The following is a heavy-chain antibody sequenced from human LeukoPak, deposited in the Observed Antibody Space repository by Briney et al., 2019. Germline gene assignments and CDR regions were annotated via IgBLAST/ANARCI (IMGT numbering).Heavy chain of an antibody. Sequence: QPGGSLRLSCAASGFTFSSYGMHWVRQAPGKGLEWVAVIWYDGSNKYYADSVKGRFTISRDNSKNTLYLQMNSLRAEDTAVYYCARGRDVGGYCSSTSCYPFDYWGQGTLVTVSS. J-gene: IGHJ4*02. CDR1: GFTFSSYG. CDR3: ARGRDVGGYCSSTSCYPFDY. V-gene: IGHV3-33*01. D-gene: IGHD2-2*01. CDR2: IWYDGSNK.